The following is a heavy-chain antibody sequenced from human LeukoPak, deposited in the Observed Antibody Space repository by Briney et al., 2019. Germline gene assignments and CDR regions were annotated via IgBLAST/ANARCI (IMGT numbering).Heavy chain of an antibody. CDR2: INPNSGGT. J-gene: IGHJ5*02. V-gene: IGHV1-2*02. D-gene: IGHD6-19*01. CDR1: GYTFTGYY. CDR3: ARQGIAVAGTGRELWFDP. Sequence: ASVKVSCKASGYTFTGYYMHWVRQAPGQGLEWMGWINPNSGGTNYAQKFQGRVTMTRDTSISTAYMELSRLSSVTAADTAVYYCARQGIAVAGTGRELWFDPWGQGTLVTVSS.